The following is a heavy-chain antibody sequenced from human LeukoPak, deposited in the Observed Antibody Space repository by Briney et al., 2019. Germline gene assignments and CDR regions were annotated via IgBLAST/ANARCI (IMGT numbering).Heavy chain of an antibody. J-gene: IGHJ6*03. Sequence: SETLSLTCNVSGGSISSYYWSWIRQPPGKGLEWIGYISYSGSTNYNPSLKSRVTISVDTSKNQFSLKLSSVTAADTAVYYCARTDTLGANYMDVWGKGTTVTISS. D-gene: IGHD3-16*01. CDR3: ARTDTLGANYMDV. CDR2: ISYSGST. CDR1: GGSISSYY. V-gene: IGHV4-59*08.